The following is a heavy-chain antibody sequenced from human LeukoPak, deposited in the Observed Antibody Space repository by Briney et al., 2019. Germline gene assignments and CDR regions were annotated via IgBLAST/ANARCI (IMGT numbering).Heavy chain of an antibody. D-gene: IGHD3-22*01. V-gene: IGHV3-21*01. Sequence: GGSLRLSCAASGFAFSSYSMNWVRQAPGKGLEWVSSISSSSSYIYYADSVKGRFTISRDNAKNSLYLQMNSLRAEDTAVYYCARGSYYDSSGYLHAFDIWGQGTMVTVSS. CDR3: ARGSYYDSSGYLHAFDI. CDR2: ISSSSSYI. J-gene: IGHJ3*02. CDR1: GFAFSSYS.